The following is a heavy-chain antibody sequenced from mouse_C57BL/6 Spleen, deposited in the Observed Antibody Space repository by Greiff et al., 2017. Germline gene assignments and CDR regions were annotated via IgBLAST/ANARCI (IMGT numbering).Heavy chain of an antibody. Sequence: VQLQQPGAELVMPGASVKLSCKASGYTFTSYWMHWVKQRPGQGLEWIGEIDPSDSYTNYNQKFKGKSTLTVDKSSSTAYMQLSSLTSEDSAVYYCARYTTGIYWYFDVWGTGTTVTVSS. J-gene: IGHJ1*03. D-gene: IGHD1-1*01. V-gene: IGHV1-69*01. CDR3: ARYTTGIYWYFDV. CDR2: IDPSDSYT. CDR1: GYTFTSYW.